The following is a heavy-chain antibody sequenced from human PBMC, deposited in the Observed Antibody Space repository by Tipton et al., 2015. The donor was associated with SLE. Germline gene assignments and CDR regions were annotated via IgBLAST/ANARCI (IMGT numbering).Heavy chain of an antibody. CDR1: GGSISSYY. CDR3: ASGFGELLIPQY. J-gene: IGHJ4*02. Sequence: PSLTCTVSGGSISSYYWGWIRQPPEKGLEWIGSIYYSGNTYYNPSLKSRVSVSIDSSKNQFSLRLSSVTAADTAVYYCASGFGELLIPQYWGQGALVTVSS. CDR2: IYYSGNT. D-gene: IGHD3-10*01. V-gene: IGHV4-39*01.